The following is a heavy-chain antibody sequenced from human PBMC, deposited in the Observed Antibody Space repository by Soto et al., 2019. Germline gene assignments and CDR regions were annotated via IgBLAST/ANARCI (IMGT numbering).Heavy chain of an antibody. V-gene: IGHV1-2*04. J-gene: IGHJ5*02. CDR2: INPNSGGT. D-gene: IGHD3-22*01. CDR3: ARAEWGYYDSSGYYWFDP. Sequence: ASVKVSCKASGYTLTGYYMHWVRQAPGQGLEWMGWINPNSGGTNYAQKFQGWVTMTRDTSISTAYMELSRLRSGDTAVYYCARAEWGYYDSSGYYWFDPWGQGTLVTVSS. CDR1: GYTLTGYY.